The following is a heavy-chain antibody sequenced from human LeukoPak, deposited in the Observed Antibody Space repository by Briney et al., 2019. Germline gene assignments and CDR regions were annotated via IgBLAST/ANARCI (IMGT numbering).Heavy chain of an antibody. CDR1: GGSISSGSYY. J-gene: IGHJ4*02. CDR2: IYTSGST. CDR3: ARGKVAVAAGFDY. D-gene: IGHD6-19*01. Sequence: PSQTLSLTCTVSGGSISSGSYYWSWIRQPAVKGLEWIGRIYTSGSTNYNPSLKSRVTISVDTSKNQFSLKLSSVTAADTAVYYCARGKVAVAAGFDYWGQGTLVTVSS. V-gene: IGHV4-61*02.